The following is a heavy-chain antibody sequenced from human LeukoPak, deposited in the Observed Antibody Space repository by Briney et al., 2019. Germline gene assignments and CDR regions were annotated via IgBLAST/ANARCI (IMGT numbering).Heavy chain of an antibody. CDR3: ARGGFLWRASESGAFDI. D-gene: IGHD3-3*01. V-gene: IGHV1-46*01. J-gene: IGHJ3*02. CDR2: INPSGGST. CDR1: GYTFTSYY. Sequence: ASVKVSCKASGYTFTSYYMHWVRQAPGQGLEWMGIINPSGGSTSYAQKFQGRVTMTRDTSTSTVYMELSSLRSEDTAVYYCARGGFLWRASESGAFDIWGQGTMVTVSS.